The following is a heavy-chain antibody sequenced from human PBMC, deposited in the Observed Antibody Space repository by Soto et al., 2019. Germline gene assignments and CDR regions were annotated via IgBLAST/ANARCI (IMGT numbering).Heavy chain of an antibody. D-gene: IGHD1-26*01. CDR2: ISGSGGST. V-gene: IGHV3-23*01. CDR1: GFTFSSYA. Sequence: HPGGSLRLSCAASGFTFSSYAMSWVRQAPGKGLEWVSAISGSGGSTYYADSVKGRFTISRDNSENTLYLQMNSLRAEDTAVYYCAKDRGSSYYYYGMDVWGQGTTVTVSS. J-gene: IGHJ6*02. CDR3: AKDRGSSYYYYGMDV.